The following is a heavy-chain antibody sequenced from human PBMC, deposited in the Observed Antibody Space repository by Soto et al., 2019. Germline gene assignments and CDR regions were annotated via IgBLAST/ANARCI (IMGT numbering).Heavy chain of an antibody. V-gene: IGHV3-23*01. CDR3: ARRGSGSYDDY. CDR2: ISGSGGST. D-gene: IGHD1-26*01. J-gene: IGHJ4*02. Sequence: EVQLLESGGGLVQPGGSLRLSCAASGFTFSSYAMRWVRQAPVKGLEWVSAISGSGGSTYYADSVKGRFTISRDNYKNTLYLQMNSLRAEDTAVYYCARRGSGSYDDYWGQGTPVTVSS. CDR1: GFTFSSYA.